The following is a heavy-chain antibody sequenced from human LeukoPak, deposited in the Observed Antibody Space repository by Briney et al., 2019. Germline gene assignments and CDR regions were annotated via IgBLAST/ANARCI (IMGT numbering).Heavy chain of an antibody. CDR2: INPNSGGT. CDR1: GYTFPPYY. D-gene: IGHD3-10*01. CDR3: ARSPRRLGEYVDV. J-gene: IGHJ6*03. V-gene: IGHV1-2*02. Sequence: ASGQVSCQAPGYTFPPYYMHWVGPAPGQGLEWMGWINPNSGGTNYAQKFQGRVTMTRDTSTSTAYMELRSLRSDDTAVYYCARSPRRLGEYVDVWGKGTTVTISS.